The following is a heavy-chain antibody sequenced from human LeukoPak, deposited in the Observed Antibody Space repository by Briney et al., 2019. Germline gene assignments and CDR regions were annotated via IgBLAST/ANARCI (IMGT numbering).Heavy chain of an antibody. CDR1: GFTFSNYA. D-gene: IGHD4-17*01. J-gene: IGHJ4*02. CDR3: AKSRFYGDYFR. Sequence: TGGSLRLSCAASGFTFSNYAMNWVRQAPGKGLEWVSTISGSGGDTYYADSVKGRFTVSRDNSKNTLYLQMNSLRAEDTAVFYCAKSRFYGDYFRWGRGTLVTVSS. V-gene: IGHV3-23*01. CDR2: ISGSGGDT.